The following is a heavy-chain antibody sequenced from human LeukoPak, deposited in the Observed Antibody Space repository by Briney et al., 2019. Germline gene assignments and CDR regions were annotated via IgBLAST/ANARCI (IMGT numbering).Heavy chain of an antibody. V-gene: IGHV1-18*01. Sequence: ASVKVSCKASGYTFTSYGISWVRQAPGQGLEWMGWISAYNGNTNYAQELQGRVTMTTDTSTSTAYMELRSLRSDDTAVYYCARDARHCSSTSCSYFDYWGQGTLVTVSS. D-gene: IGHD2-2*01. J-gene: IGHJ4*02. CDR3: ARDARHCSSTSCSYFDY. CDR2: ISAYNGNT. CDR1: GYTFTSYG.